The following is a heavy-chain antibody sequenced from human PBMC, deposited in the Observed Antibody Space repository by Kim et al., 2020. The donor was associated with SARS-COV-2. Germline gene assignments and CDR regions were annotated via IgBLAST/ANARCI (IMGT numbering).Heavy chain of an antibody. J-gene: IGHJ6*02. D-gene: IGHD3-10*01. CDR3: ARDQDTTMVRDYYYYGMDV. CDR2: ISSSSSYI. V-gene: IGHV3-21*01. Sequence: GGSLRLSCAASGFTFSSYSMNWVRQAPGKGLEWVSSISSSSSYIYYADSVKGRFTISIDNAKNSLYLQMNSLRAEDTAVYYCARDQDTTMVRDYYYYGMDVWGQGTTVTVSS. CDR1: GFTFSSYS.